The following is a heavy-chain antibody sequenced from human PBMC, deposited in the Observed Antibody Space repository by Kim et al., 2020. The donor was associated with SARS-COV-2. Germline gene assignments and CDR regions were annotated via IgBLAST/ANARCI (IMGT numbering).Heavy chain of an antibody. V-gene: IGHV5-51*01. CDR3: ARMLFYGSGSYLGWFDP. J-gene: IGHJ5*02. Sequence: GESLKISCEASGYRFTSFWIGWVRQMPGKGLEWMGVISPGDSDIRYNPSFEGQVTISADKSTNTAYLQWSSLKASDTAIYYCARMLFYGSGSYLGWFDPWGQGTLLTVSP. CDR1: GYRFTSFW. CDR2: ISPGDSDI. D-gene: IGHD3-10*01.